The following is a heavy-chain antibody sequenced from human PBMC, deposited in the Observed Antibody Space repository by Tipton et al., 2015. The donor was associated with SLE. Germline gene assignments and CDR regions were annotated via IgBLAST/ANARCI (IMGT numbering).Heavy chain of an antibody. CDR3: ARGPNCGGDCYLEYFQL. J-gene: IGHJ1*01. V-gene: IGHV4-59*11. CDR2: IYYSGTT. CDR1: GGSITSHY. Sequence: LRLSCTVSGGSITSHYWSWIRQPPGRGLEWIGYIYYSGTTNYNPSLKSRITILVDTSKSQFSLNLNSVTAADTAIYYCARGPNCGGDCYLEYFQLWGQGTLVTVSS. D-gene: IGHD2-21*01.